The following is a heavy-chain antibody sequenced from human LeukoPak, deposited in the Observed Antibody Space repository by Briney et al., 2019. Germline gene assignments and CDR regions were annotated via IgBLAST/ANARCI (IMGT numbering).Heavy chain of an antibody. CDR3: VKGSRYCVGAFFDS. Sequence: PGGSLRLSCAASGFTFSSYAMSWVRQAPGKGLEWVSAISGSGGSTYYADSVKGRFTISRDNSKNTLYMQTNSLRAEDTAAYYCVKGSRYCVGAFFDSWGQGTLVTVSS. CDR1: GFTFSSYA. V-gene: IGHV3-23*01. J-gene: IGHJ5*01. D-gene: IGHD2-21*01. CDR2: ISGSGGST.